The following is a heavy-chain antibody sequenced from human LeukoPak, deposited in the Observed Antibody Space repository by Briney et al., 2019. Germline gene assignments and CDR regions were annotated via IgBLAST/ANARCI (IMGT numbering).Heavy chain of an antibody. J-gene: IGHJ1*01. CDR1: GGSISSGGYY. CDR3: ARGDFWSGYHRGGYFQH. V-gene: IGHV4-31*03. Sequence: PSETLSLTCTVSGGSISSGGYYWSWIRQHPGKGLEWIGYIYYSGSTYYNPSLKSRVTISVDTSKNQFSLKLSSVTAADTAVYYCARGDFWSGYHRGGYFQHWGQGTLVTVSS. CDR2: IYYSGST. D-gene: IGHD3-3*01.